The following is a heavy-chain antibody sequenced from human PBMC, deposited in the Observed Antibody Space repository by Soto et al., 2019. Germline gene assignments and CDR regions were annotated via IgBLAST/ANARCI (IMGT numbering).Heavy chain of an antibody. CDR1: GFTFSSYA. Sequence: QVQLVESGGGVVQPGRSLRLSCAASGFTFSSYAMHWVRQAPGKGLEWVAVISYDGSNKYYADSVKGRFTISRDNSKNTLYLQMNSLRAEDTAVYYCANIPTVTTSKFDYWGQGTLVTVSS. CDR3: ANIPTVTTSKFDY. CDR2: ISYDGSNK. D-gene: IGHD4-17*01. V-gene: IGHV3-30-3*01. J-gene: IGHJ4*02.